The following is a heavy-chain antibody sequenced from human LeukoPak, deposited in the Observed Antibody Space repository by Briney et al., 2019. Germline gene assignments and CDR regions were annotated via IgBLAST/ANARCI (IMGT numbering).Heavy chain of an antibody. D-gene: IGHD5-18*01. Sequence: GGSLRLSCAASGFTFSGYWMHWVRQAPGKGLVWVSRINSDGSSTSYADSVKGRFTISRDSAKNTLYLQMNSLRAEDTAVYYCVRDGYSYGFMLAFDIWGLGSRVTVSS. CDR3: VRDGYSYGFMLAFDI. J-gene: IGHJ3*02. V-gene: IGHV3-74*01. CDR2: INSDGSST. CDR1: GFTFSGYW.